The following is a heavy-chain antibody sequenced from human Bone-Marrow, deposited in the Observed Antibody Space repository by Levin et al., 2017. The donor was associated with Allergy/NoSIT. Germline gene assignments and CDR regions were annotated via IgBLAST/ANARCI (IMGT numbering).Heavy chain of an antibody. D-gene: IGHD6-25*01. Sequence: ASVKVSCKASGYIFTSHWMHWVRQAPGQGLEWMGIINPNGGATGYAQKFQGRVTVTSDTSTSTVYMELSSLRFEDTAVYYCARDHSLRYSSEDVTTWWFDPWGQGTLVTVSS. CDR2: INPNGGAT. V-gene: IGHV1-46*01. CDR3: ARDHSLRYSSEDVTTWWFDP. CDR1: GYIFTSHW. J-gene: IGHJ5*02.